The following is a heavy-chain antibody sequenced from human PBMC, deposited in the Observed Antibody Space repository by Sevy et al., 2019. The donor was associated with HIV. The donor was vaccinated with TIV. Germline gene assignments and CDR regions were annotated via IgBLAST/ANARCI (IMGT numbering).Heavy chain of an antibody. CDR3: ARGGGDYGDYGEGMYNRFDP. Sequence: GGSLRLSCAASGFTFNSYWMSWVRQAPGKGLEWVANIKQDGSEKYYVDSVKGRFTISRDNAKNSLYLQMNSLRAEDTAVYYCARGGGDYGDYGEGMYNRFDPWGQGTLVTVSS. D-gene: IGHD4-17*01. V-gene: IGHV3-7*01. CDR1: GFTFNSYW. CDR2: IKQDGSEK. J-gene: IGHJ5*02.